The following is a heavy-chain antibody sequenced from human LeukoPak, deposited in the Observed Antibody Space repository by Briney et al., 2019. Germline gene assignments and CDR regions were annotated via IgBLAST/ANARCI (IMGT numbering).Heavy chain of an antibody. CDR3: VTPKMIGGYYYYYMDV. D-gene: IGHD3-10*02. J-gene: IGHJ6*03. CDR1: GVTFSTYS. CDR2: ISGSSSYI. Sequence: GGSLRLSCAASGVTFSTYSMDWVRQAPGKGLEWVSSISGSSSYIYYADSVKGRFTISRDNAKNSLYLQMNSLRAEDTAVYYCVTPKMIGGYYYYYMDVWGKGTTVTVSS. V-gene: IGHV3-21*01.